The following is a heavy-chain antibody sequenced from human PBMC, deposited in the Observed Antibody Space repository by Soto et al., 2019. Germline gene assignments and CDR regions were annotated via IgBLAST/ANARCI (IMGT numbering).Heavy chain of an antibody. CDR3: ARAHYGDYGYGMDV. Sequence: SVKVSCKASGGTFSSYAISWVRQAPGQGLEWMGGIVPIFGTANYAQKFQGRVTITADESTSTAYMELRSLRSEDTAVYYCARAHYGDYGYGMDVWGQGTTVTVSS. CDR1: GGTFSSYA. V-gene: IGHV1-69*13. CDR2: IVPIFGTA. J-gene: IGHJ6*02. D-gene: IGHD4-17*01.